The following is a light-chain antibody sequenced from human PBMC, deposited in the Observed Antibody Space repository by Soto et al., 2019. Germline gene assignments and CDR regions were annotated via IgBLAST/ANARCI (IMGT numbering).Light chain of an antibody. J-gene: IGLJ2*01. CDR1: SSDVGAYNY. CDR2: EVN. Sequence: QSALTQPPSASGSPGQSITISCTGTSSDVGAYNYVSWYQQLPDKAPKLIIHEVNKRPSGVPDRFSGSKSGNTASLTVTGLQAEDEADYYCSSYAGSNILIFGEGTKVTVL. V-gene: IGLV2-8*01. CDR3: SSYAGSNILI.